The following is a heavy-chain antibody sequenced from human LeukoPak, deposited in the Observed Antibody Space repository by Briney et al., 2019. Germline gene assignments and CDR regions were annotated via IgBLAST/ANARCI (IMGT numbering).Heavy chain of an antibody. Sequence: ASVKVSCKASGYTFTSYGISWVRQAPGQGLEWMGWISAYNGNTNYAQKLQGRVTMTTDTSTSTAYMEPRSLRSDDTAVYYCARDSGSYGGYYYYYYMDVWGKGTTVTVSS. CDR3: ARDSGSYGGYYYYYYMDV. J-gene: IGHJ6*03. CDR1: GYTFTSYG. V-gene: IGHV1-18*01. CDR2: ISAYNGNT. D-gene: IGHD1-26*01.